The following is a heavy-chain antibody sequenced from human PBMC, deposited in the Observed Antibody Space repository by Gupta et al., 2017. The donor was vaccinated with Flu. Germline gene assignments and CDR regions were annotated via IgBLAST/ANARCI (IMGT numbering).Heavy chain of an antibody. Sequence: EVQLVESGGGLVKPGGSLRLSCATSGFTFSSYSMNWVRQAPGKGLEWVSSISSSSSYIYYADSVKGRFTISRDNAKTSAYLQMNSLRAEDTAVDYCTRAWGGSYWYFDYWGQGTLVTVSS. D-gene: IGHD1-26*01. CDR3: TRAWGGSYWYFDY. V-gene: IGHV3-21*01. J-gene: IGHJ4*02. CDR2: ISSSSSYI. CDR1: GFTFSSYS.